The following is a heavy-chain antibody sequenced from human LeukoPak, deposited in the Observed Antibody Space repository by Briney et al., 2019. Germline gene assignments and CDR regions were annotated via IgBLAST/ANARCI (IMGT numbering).Heavy chain of an antibody. V-gene: IGHV4-61*05. J-gene: IGHJ2*01. CDR1: GGSTTNSSDY. CDR3: ARVAPPLGWNYEFPPHGRWYFDL. D-gene: IGHD1-7*01. Sequence: SETLSLTCSVSGGSTTNSSDYWGWIRQPPGKGLQWIGYIYYSGSTNYNPSLKSRVTISVDTSKNQFSLKLSSVTAADTAVYYCARVAPPLGWNYEFPPHGRWYFDLWGRGALVTVSS. CDR2: IYYSGST.